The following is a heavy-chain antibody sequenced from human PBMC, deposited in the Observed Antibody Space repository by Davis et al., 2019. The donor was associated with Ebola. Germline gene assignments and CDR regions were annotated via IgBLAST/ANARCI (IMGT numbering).Heavy chain of an antibody. J-gene: IGHJ4*02. CDR2: IYYSGTT. V-gene: IGHV4-59*01. CDR1: GGSMRSYY. CDR3: ARVSYYYDSSGYSVGGFDY. D-gene: IGHD3-22*01. Sequence: MPSETLSLTCTVSGGSMRSYYWSWIRQPPGKGLEWIGYIYYSGTTNYNPSLRSRVTISADTSRNEFSLSLTSVTAADTAVYYCARVSYYYDSSGYSVGGFDYWGQGTLVTVSS.